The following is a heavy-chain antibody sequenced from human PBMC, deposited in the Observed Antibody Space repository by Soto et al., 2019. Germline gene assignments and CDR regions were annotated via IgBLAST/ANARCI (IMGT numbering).Heavy chain of an antibody. CDR2: IYYTGST. V-gene: IGHV4-59*01. D-gene: IGHD5-18*01. CDR1: GASINSYS. J-gene: IGHJ4*02. Sequence: PSETLSLTCAVSGASINSYSCSWVRLPPGKGLEWIGYIYYTGSTNYNPSLKSRVTISVDTSKNQFSLKLSSVTAADTAVYYCASVRGYSYGLGGLDYWGQGTLVTVSS. CDR3: ASVRGYSYGLGGLDY.